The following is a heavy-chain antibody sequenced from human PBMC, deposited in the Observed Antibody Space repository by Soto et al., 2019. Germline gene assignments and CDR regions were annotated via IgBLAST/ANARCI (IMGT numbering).Heavy chain of an antibody. J-gene: IGHJ4*02. CDR2: ISGSGGST. Sequence: EVQLLESGGGLVQPGGSLRLSCAASGFTFSSYAMSWVRQAPGKGLEWVSAISGSGGSTYYADSVKGRFTISRENSKNTLYLQMNSLKAEDTAVYYCAKDGAGYYDSSGYYCFDYWGQGTLVTVSS. CDR1: GFTFSSYA. V-gene: IGHV3-23*01. D-gene: IGHD3-22*01. CDR3: AKDGAGYYDSSGYYCFDY.